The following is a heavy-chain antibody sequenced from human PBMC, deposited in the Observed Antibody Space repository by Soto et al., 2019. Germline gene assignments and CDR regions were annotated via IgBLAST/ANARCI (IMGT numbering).Heavy chain of an antibody. CDR3: ALNREVAATLWADFQH. Sequence: GASVKVSCKASGGTFSSYTISWVRQAPGQGLEWMGRIIPILGIANYAQKFQGRVTITADKSTSTAYMELSSLRSEDTAVYYCALNREVAATLWADFQHWGQGTLVTVSS. V-gene: IGHV1-69*02. D-gene: IGHD2-15*01. J-gene: IGHJ1*01. CDR1: GGTFSSYT. CDR2: IIPILGIA.